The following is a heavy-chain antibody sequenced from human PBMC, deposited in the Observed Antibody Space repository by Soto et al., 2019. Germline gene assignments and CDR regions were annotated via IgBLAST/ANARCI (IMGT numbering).Heavy chain of an antibody. CDR3: ARVLELVPIDY. Sequence: QVQLVQSGAEVKKPGASVKLSCKASGYTFTAYYIHWVRQAPGQGLEWMGITNATDGRTTYAHKFKSRITMTSNTATSIVYMELSRLRSEDTALCYCARVLELVPIDYWGQGTVVTV. D-gene: IGHD1-1*01. CDR1: GYTFTAYY. V-gene: IGHV1-46*01. CDR2: TNATDGRT. J-gene: IGHJ4*02.